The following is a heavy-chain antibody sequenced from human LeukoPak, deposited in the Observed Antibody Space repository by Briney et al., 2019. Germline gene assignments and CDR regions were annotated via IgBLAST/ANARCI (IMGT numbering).Heavy chain of an antibody. CDR1: GGSFSGHY. Sequence: PSETLSLTCAVYGGSFSGHYWTWIRQPPGKGLEWIGEIHESGSTRYNPSLKSRVTISVDTSKNQFSLKLTSVTAADTAVYYCATYSSSWYEGAFDIWGQGTMVTVSS. CDR3: ATYSSSWYEGAFDI. D-gene: IGHD6-13*01. V-gene: IGHV4-34*01. CDR2: IHESGST. J-gene: IGHJ3*02.